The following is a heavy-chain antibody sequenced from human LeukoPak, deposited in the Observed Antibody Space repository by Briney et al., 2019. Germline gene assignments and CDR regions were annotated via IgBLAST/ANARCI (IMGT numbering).Heavy chain of an antibody. D-gene: IGHD6-6*01. Sequence: PSETLSLTCAVYGGSFSGFYWSWIRQPPGEGLEWIGEINHSGSTNYNSSLKSRVTISVDMSKNQFSLKLSSVTAADTAVYYCARRPKSFDYWGQGTLVTVSS. J-gene: IGHJ4*02. CDR1: GGSFSGFY. V-gene: IGHV4-34*01. CDR2: INHSGST. CDR3: ARRPKSFDY.